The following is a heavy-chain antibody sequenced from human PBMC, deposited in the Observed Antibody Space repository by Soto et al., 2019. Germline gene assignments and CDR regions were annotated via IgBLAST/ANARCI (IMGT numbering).Heavy chain of an antibody. CDR1: GFTFSSYA. D-gene: IGHD5-18*01. J-gene: IGHJ4*02. CDR3: ASGYSYGPSEY. V-gene: IGHV3-64*01. CDR2: ISSNGGST. Sequence: GGSLRLSCAASGFTFSSYAMHWVRQAPGKGLEYVSAISSNGGSTYYANSVKGRFTISRDNSKNTLYLQMGSLRAEDMAVYYCASGYSYGPSEYWGQGTLVTVSS.